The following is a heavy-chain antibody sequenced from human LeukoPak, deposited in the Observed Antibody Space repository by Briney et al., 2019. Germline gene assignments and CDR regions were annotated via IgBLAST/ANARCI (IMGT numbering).Heavy chain of an antibody. D-gene: IGHD1-26*01. CDR2: IYTSGST. J-gene: IGHJ4*02. V-gene: IGHV4-4*09. CDR3: ARGGTWELPNY. CDR1: SGSISSYY. Sequence: SETLSLTWTVASGSISSYYSSWIRQPPREVLEWIGYIYTSGSTNYNPSLKSRVTISVDPSKNQFSLKLSSVTAADTAVYYCARGGTWELPNYWGQGTLVTVSS.